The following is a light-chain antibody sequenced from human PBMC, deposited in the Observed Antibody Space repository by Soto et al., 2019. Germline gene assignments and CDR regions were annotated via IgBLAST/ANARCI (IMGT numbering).Light chain of an antibody. V-gene: IGKV1-39*01. CDR3: QQSYSTPYT. Sequence: DIQMTQSPSSLSASVGDRVTITCRASQSISSSFNWYQQKPGKAPKLLIYAAPSLQSGVPSRFSGSGSGTDFTLTISSLQPEDFATYYCQQSYSTPYTFGQGTKLEI. J-gene: IGKJ2*01. CDR2: AAP. CDR1: QSISSS.